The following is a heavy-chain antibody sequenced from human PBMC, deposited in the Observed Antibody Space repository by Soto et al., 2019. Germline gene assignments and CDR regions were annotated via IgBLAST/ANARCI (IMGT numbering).Heavy chain of an antibody. CDR3: ATLIVPKGYSSSWLDYYYYGMDV. J-gene: IGHJ6*02. CDR2: IIPIFGTA. Sequence: QVQLVQSGAEVKKPGSSVKVSCKASGGTFSSYAISWVRQAPGQGLEWMGGIIPIFGTANYAQKFQGRVTITADESTSIAYMELSSLRSEDTAVYYCATLIVPKGYSSSWLDYYYYGMDVWGQGTTVTVSS. D-gene: IGHD6-13*01. V-gene: IGHV1-69*01. CDR1: GGTFSSYA.